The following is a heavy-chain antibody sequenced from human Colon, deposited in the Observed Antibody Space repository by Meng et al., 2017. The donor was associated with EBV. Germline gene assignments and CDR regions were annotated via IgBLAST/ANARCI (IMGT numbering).Heavy chain of an antibody. CDR2: INTNTGNP. Sequence: QWQLVQAGVELKKPGGSVKVSCKASGYTFTSYAMKWVRQAPGQGLEWMGWINTNTGNPTYAQGFTGRFVFSLDTSVSTAYLQISSLKAEDTAVYYCARDKIAVAGITGDYWGQGTLVTVSS. V-gene: IGHV7-4-1*02. CDR1: GYTFTSYA. CDR3: ARDKIAVAGITGDY. D-gene: IGHD6-19*01. J-gene: IGHJ4*02.